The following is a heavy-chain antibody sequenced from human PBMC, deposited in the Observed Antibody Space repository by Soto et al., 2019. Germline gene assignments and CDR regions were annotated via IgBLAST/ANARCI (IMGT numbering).Heavy chain of an antibody. V-gene: IGHV3-21*01. CDR1: GFTFTSYS. CDR2: ISSSGSYI. J-gene: IGHJ4*02. D-gene: IGHD3-22*01. CDR3: ARANTSGYYYPDY. Sequence: GGSLRLSCVASGFTFTSYSINWVRQAPGKGLEWVSSISSSGSYIYYADSWKGRSSISRDNAKNSVYLQMNNLRAEDTAVYYCARANTSGYYYPDYWGQGTLVTVSS.